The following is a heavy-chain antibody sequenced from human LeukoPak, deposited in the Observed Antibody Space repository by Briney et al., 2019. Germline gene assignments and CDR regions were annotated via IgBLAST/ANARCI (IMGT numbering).Heavy chain of an antibody. CDR1: GYTFTGYY. V-gene: IGHV1-2*02. Sequence: ASVKVSCKASGYTFTGYYMHWVRQAPGQGLEWMGWINPNSGGTNYAQKFQGRVTMTRDTSISTAYMELSRLRSDDTAVYYCATWGVDLFCGGDCYYADYWGQGTLVTVSS. CDR3: ATWGVDLFCGGDCYYADY. J-gene: IGHJ4*02. CDR2: INPNSGGT. D-gene: IGHD2-21*02.